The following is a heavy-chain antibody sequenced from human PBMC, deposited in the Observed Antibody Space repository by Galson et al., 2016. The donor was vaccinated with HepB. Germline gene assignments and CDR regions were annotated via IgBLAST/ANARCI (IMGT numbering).Heavy chain of an antibody. V-gene: IGHV3-72*01. D-gene: IGHD5/OR15-5a*01. CDR1: GYTSSDHY. Sequence: RLSCAASGYTSSDHYMDWVRQATGKGLEWVGRTRNRRNSFITGYAASVRGRFTISRDDSKNSVYLQMNSLKTEDTAVYYCVRWVSGAADYWGQGALVTVSS. J-gene: IGHJ4*02. CDR3: VRWVSGAADY. CDR2: TRNRRNSFIT.